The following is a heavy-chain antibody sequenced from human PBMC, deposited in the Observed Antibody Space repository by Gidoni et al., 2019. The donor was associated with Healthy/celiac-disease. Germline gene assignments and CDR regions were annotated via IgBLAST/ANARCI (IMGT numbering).Heavy chain of an antibody. D-gene: IGHD3-3*01. CDR3: ARGTPEGFWSGYYSFDY. V-gene: IGHV4-61*02. Sequence: QVQLQESGPGLVKPSQTLSLTCTVSGGSISSGSYYWSWIRQPAGKGLEWIGRIYTSGSTNYNPSLKSRVTMSVDTSKNQFSLKLSSVTAADTAVYYCARGTPEGFWSGYYSFDYWGQGTLVTVSS. CDR1: GGSISSGSYY. J-gene: IGHJ4*02. CDR2: IYTSGST.